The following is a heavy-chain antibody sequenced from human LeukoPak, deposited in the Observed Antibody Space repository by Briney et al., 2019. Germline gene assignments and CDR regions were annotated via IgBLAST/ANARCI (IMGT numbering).Heavy chain of an antibody. J-gene: IGHJ1*01. V-gene: IGHV4-39*07. CDR3: ARGGARWELLTHFQH. D-gene: IGHD1-26*01. CDR1: GDSISSSTYY. Sequence: SETLSLTCNVSGDSISSSTYYWGWIRQPPGKGLEWIGSISHSGSTYYNSSLKSRVTISLDTSKNQFSLKLSSVTPADTAVYYCARGGARWELLTHFQHWGQGTLVTVSS. CDR2: ISHSGST.